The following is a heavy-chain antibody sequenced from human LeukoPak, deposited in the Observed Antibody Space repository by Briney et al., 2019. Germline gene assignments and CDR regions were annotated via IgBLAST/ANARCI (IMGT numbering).Heavy chain of an antibody. D-gene: IGHD3-3*01. CDR3: AGGQTLDWLSNYFDS. J-gene: IGHJ4*02. CDR1: GGSISSSLYY. Sequence: SETLSLTCTVSGGSISSSLYYWGWVRQPPGKGLEWVGSIYYGANTYYSPSLKSRLTVPVDTSKNQVSLKLRSVTAADTALYFCAGGQTLDWLSNYFDSWGQGSLVIVSS. V-gene: IGHV4-39*01. CDR2: IYYGANT.